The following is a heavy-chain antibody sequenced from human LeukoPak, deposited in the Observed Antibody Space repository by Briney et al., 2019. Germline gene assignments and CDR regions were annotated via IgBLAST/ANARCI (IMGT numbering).Heavy chain of an antibody. CDR3: ARTPIGYYGMDV. V-gene: IGHV4-30-2*01. J-gene: IGHJ6*02. Sequence: SETLSLTCTVSGGSISSGGYYWSWIRQPPGKGLEWIGYIYHSGSTNYNPSLKSRVTISVDKSKNQFSLKLSSVTAADTAVYYCARTPIGYYGMDVWGQGTTVTVSS. CDR1: GGSISSGGYY. CDR2: IYHSGST. D-gene: IGHD2/OR15-2a*01.